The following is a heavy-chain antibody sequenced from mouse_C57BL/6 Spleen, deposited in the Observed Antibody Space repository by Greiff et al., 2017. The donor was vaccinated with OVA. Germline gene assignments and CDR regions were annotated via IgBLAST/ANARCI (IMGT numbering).Heavy chain of an antibody. CDR2: MNPSSGYT. CDR1: GYTFTSYW. D-gene: IGHD2-3*01. V-gene: IGHV1-7*01. J-gene: IGHJ3*01. CDR3: ARGYEPPWLAY. Sequence: VQLQQSGAELAKPGASVKLSCKASGYTFTSYWMHWVKQRPGQGLEWIGYMNPSSGYTKYNQKFKDKATLTADKSSSTAYMQLSSLTYEDAAVYYCARGYEPPWLAYWGQGTLVTVSA.